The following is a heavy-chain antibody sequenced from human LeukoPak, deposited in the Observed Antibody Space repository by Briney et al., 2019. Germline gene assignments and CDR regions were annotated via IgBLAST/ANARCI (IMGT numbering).Heavy chain of an antibody. Sequence: PGESLRLSCAASGFTFSSYSMNWVRQAPGKGLEWVSSISSSSSYIYYADSVKGRFTISRDNAKNSLYLQMNSLRAEDTAVYYCARATYGTVAGTVFDYWGQGTLVTVSP. V-gene: IGHV3-21*01. CDR3: ARATYGTVAGTVFDY. J-gene: IGHJ4*02. CDR1: GFTFSSYS. CDR2: ISSSSSYI. D-gene: IGHD6-19*01.